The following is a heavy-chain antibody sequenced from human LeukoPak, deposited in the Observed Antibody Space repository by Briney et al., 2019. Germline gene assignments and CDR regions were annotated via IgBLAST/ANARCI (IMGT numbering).Heavy chain of an antibody. J-gene: IGHJ5*02. CDR1: GYSFTNYY. D-gene: IGHD1-14*01. CDR2: INPSGGST. V-gene: IGHV1-46*01. CDR3: ARETAQNWFDP. Sequence: ASVRVSSKASGYSFTNYYMHWVRQAPGQGFEWMGIINPSGGSTTYAQKFQGRVTMTRDTSTSTVYMELNSLRSEDTAVYYCARETAQNWFDPWGQGTLVTVSS.